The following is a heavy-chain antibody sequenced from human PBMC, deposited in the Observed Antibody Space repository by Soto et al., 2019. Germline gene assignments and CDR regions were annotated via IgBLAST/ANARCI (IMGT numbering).Heavy chain of an antibody. CDR1: GGSLRNND. J-gene: IGHJ4*02. D-gene: IGHD3-3*01. CDR2: IYYTGTS. Sequence: SETLSLTCPVSGGSLRNNDLSWIRQPPGKGLEWVGYIYYTGTSKYNPSLKSRVTISVDSSKNQFSLKLDSVTAADTAVYYCARLGGYYQAFDNWGQGTLVTVSS. V-gene: IGHV4-59*08. CDR3: ARLGGYYQAFDN.